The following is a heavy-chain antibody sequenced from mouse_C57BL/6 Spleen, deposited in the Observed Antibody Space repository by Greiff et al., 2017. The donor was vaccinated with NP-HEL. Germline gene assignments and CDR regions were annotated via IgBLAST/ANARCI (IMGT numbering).Heavy chain of an antibody. Sequence: VQLKESGAELARPGASVKLSCKASGYTFTSYGISWVKQRTGQGLEWIGEIYPRSGNTYYNEKFKGKATLTADKSSSTAYMELRSLTSEDSAVYFCARRYGSGYYAMDYWGQGTSVTVSS. D-gene: IGHD1-1*01. J-gene: IGHJ4*01. CDR1: GYTFTSYG. V-gene: IGHV1-81*01. CDR3: ARRYGSGYYAMDY. CDR2: IYPRSGNT.